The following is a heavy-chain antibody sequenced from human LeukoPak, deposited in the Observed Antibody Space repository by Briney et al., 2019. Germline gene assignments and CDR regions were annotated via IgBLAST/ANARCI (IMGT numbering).Heavy chain of an antibody. J-gene: IGHJ6*02. CDR2: INHSGST. V-gene: IGHV4-34*01. CDR3: ARSSRLVVVVAATQVSGMDV. D-gene: IGHD2-15*01. CDR1: GGSFSGYY. Sequence: SETLSLTCAVYGGSFSGYYWSWIRQPPGKGLEWIGEINHSGSTNYNPSLKSRVTISVDTSKNQFSLKLSPVTAADTAVYYCARSSRLVVVVAATQVSGMDVWGQGTTVTVSS.